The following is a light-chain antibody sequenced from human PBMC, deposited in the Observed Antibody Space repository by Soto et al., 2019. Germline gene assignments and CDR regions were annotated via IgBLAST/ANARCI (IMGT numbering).Light chain of an antibody. CDR3: SSYAGSNNLV. J-gene: IGLJ2*01. V-gene: IGLV2-8*01. CDR1: SSDVGSYNY. Sequence: QAVVTQPPSASGSPGQSVTISCTGTSSDVGSYNYVSWYQQYPGKAPKLMIYEISKRPSGVPDRFSGSKSGNTASLTVSGLQAEDAADYYCSSYAGSNNLVFGGGTKLTVL. CDR2: EIS.